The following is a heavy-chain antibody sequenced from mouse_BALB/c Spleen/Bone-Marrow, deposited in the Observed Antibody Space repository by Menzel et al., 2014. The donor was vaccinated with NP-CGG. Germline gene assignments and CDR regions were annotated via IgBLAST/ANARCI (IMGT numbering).Heavy chain of an antibody. CDR3: ASDYEYGFDF. D-gene: IGHD2-4*01. Sequence: VQLHQSGPELVKSGASVKMSCKASGYSFTNYYMHWVRQRPGQGLEWIGWIYPGQDRTQYNEKFKGKTTLTADKSSSTVYMLRSSLTSEDSAIYCCASDYEYGFDFWGQGTTLTVSS. CDR1: GYSFTNYY. V-gene: IGHV1S56*01. J-gene: IGHJ2*01. CDR2: IYPGQDRT.